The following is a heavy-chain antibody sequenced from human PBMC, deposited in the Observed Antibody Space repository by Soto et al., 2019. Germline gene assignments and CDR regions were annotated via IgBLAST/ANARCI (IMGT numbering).Heavy chain of an antibody. J-gene: IGHJ4*02. CDR3: ARLYTSGNY. CDR2: ISSGSSIT. Sequence: GCLRLSCAASGFTFSTFSMNWVRQAPGKGLEWVSYISSGSSITKYADSVKGRFSISRDNAKNSLYLQMHSLRAEDTAVYYCARLYTSGNYWGQGA. CDR1: GFTFSTFS. V-gene: IGHV3-48*01. D-gene: IGHD6-19*01.